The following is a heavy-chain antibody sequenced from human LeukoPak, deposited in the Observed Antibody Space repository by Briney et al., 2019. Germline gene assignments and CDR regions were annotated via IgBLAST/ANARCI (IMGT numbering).Heavy chain of an antibody. V-gene: IGHV3-74*01. CDR1: GFTFSSYW. D-gene: IGHD4-23*01. Sequence: GGSLRLSCAASGFTFSSYWMHWARQAPGRGLVWVSRINSDGSSTSYADSVKGRFTISRDNAKNTLYLQMNSLRAEDTAVYYCARARNYGGNSVKIYYYYYMDVWGKGTTVTISS. CDR2: INSDGSST. CDR3: ARARNYGGNSVKIYYYYYMDV. J-gene: IGHJ6*03.